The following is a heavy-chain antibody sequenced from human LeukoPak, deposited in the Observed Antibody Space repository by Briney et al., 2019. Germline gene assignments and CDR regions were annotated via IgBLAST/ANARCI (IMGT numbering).Heavy chain of an antibody. CDR1: GFTFSSYG. Sequence: GGSLRLSCAASGFTFSSYGMHWVRQAPGKGLEWVAVIWYDGSNKYYADSVKGRFTISRDNSKNTLYLQMNSLRAEDTAVYHCGSAWATRGGGVYFDYWGQGTLVTVSS. J-gene: IGHJ4*02. CDR3: GSAWATRGGGVYFDY. CDR2: IWYDGSNK. D-gene: IGHD3-16*01. V-gene: IGHV3-33*01.